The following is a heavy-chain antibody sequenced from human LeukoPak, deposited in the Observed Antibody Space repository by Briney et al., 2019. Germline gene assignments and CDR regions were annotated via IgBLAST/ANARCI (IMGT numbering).Heavy chain of an antibody. CDR2: IYYSGTT. CDR3: ASVYKYGMDV. V-gene: IGHV4-59*01. CDR1: SDSISSYY. J-gene: IGHJ6*02. Sequence: SETLSLTCTVSSDSISSYYWSWIRQPPGKGLEWIGYIYYSGTTKYNPSLKSRVTISIDTSKNQFSLKLSSVTAADTAVYYCASVYKYGMDVWGQGTTVIVSS.